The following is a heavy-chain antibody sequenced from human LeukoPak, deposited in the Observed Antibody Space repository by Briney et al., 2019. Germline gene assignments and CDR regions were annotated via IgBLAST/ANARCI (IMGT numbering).Heavy chain of an antibody. CDR3: ARMLLGGSYFGGLYFDY. J-gene: IGHJ4*02. V-gene: IGHV1-46*01. Sequence: ASVKVSCKASGGTFSSYAISWVRQAPGQGLEWMGIINPSGGSTSYAQKFQGRVTMTRDTSTSTVYMELSSLRSEDTAVYYCARMLLGGSYFGGLYFDYWGQGTLVTVSS. CDR1: GGTFSSYA. D-gene: IGHD1-26*01. CDR2: INPSGGST.